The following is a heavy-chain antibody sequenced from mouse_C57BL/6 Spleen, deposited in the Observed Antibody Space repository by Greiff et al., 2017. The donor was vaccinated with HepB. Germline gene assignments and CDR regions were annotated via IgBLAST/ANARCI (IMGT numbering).Heavy chain of an antibody. J-gene: IGHJ1*03. CDR1: GFTFSDYY. D-gene: IGHD2-1*01. Sequence: EVQRVESGGGLVQPGGSLKLSCAASGFTFSDYYMYWVRQTPEKRLEWVAYISNGGGSTYYPDTVKGRFTISRDNAKNTLYLQMSRLKSEDTAMYYCASYYGNYGYFDVWGTGTTVTVSS. CDR3: ASYYGNYGYFDV. V-gene: IGHV5-12*01. CDR2: ISNGGGST.